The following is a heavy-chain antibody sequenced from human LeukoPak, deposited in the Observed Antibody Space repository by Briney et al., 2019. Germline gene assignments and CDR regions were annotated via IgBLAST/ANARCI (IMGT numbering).Heavy chain of an antibody. J-gene: IGHJ3*02. CDR3: ARGHLLRLGELSFMTAFDI. D-gene: IGHD3-16*02. CDR1: GYIFTSYD. V-gene: IGHV1-8*03. Sequence: ASVKVSCKASGYIFTSYDINWVRQATGQGLEWMGWMNPNSGNTGYAQKFQGRVTITRNTPISTAYMELSSLRSEDTAVYYCARGHLLRLGELSFMTAFDIWGQGTMVTVSS. CDR2: MNPNSGNT.